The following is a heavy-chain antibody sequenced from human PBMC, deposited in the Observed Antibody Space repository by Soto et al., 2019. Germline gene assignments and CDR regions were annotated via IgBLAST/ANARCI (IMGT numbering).Heavy chain of an antibody. CDR3: AKDQTVGLVHGGGVDY. D-gene: IGHD6-19*01. CDR1: GFTFSSYA. J-gene: IGHJ4*02. Sequence: EVQLLESGGGLVQPGGSLRLSCAASGFTFSSYAMSWVRQAPGKGLEWVSAISGSGGSTYYADSVKGRFTISRDNSKNTLYLQMNSLRAEDTAVYYCAKDQTVGLVHGGGVDYWGQGTLVTVSS. CDR2: ISGSGGST. V-gene: IGHV3-23*01.